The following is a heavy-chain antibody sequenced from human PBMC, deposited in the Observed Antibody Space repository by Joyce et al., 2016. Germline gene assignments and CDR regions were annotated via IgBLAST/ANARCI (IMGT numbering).Heavy chain of an antibody. V-gene: IGHV5-51*01. Sequence: EVQLVQSGAEVKESGKSLKISCQGSGYNFTTSWIDWVRQMPGKGLEWMWFIFPYDSDIRYSPSFQGKVTMSADTSINTAYLQWSSLKASDTAIYYCARRTVGHTLFDFWGQGTLVTVSS. J-gene: IGHJ4*02. CDR3: ARRTVGHTLFDF. CDR1: GYNFTTSW. CDR2: IFPYDSDI. D-gene: IGHD4-23*01.